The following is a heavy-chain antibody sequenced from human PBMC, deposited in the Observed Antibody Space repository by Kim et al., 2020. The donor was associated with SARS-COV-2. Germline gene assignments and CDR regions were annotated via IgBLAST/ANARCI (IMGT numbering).Heavy chain of an antibody. Sequence: SETLSLTCTISGGSISSNGFYWGWIRQPPGKGLEWIGNVYYTGSSYYKPSFDSRVTIIPDASNKHQFFKLTASTAAATAAYYCSGSPVFMGASW. V-gene: IGHV4-39*01. CDR1: GGSISSNGFY. CDR2: VYYTGSS. CDR3: SGSPVFMGAS. J-gene: IGHJ5*01. D-gene: IGHD3-10*01.